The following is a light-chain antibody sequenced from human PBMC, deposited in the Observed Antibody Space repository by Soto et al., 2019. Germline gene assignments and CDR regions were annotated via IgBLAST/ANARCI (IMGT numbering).Light chain of an antibody. CDR3: SSYTSSSPLV. V-gene: IGLV2-18*02. CDR1: SSDVGSYNR. CDR2: EVS. J-gene: IGLJ2*01. Sequence: QSALTQPPSVSGSPGQSVTISCTGTSSDVGSYNRVSWYQQPPGTAPKLMIFEVSNRPSGVPDRFSASKSGNTASLTISGLQAEDEADYYCSSYTSSSPLVFGGGTKLTVL.